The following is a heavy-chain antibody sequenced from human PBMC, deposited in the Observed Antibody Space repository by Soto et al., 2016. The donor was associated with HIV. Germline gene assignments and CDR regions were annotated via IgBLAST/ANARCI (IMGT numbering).Heavy chain of an antibody. V-gene: IGHV3-23*01. J-gene: IGHJ3*02. CDR2: ISGGGGST. D-gene: IGHD3-10*01. CDR3: AREQYVLLWVRDRGGAFDI. Sequence: EVQLLESGGGLVQPGGSLRLSCAASGFTFSSYAMTWVRQAPGRGLEWVSTISGGGGSTYYADSVKGRFTISRDNSKDTLYLQVNSLRAEDTAVYYCAREQYVLLWVRDRGGAFDIWGQGDNGHRLF. CDR1: GFTFSSYA.